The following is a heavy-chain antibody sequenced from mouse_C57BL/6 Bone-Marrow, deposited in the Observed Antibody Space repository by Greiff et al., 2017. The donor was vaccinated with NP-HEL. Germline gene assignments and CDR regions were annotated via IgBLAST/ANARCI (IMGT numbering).Heavy chain of an antibody. D-gene: IGHD2-4*01. V-gene: IGHV14-2*01. CDR1: GFNIKDYY. CDR2: IDPEDGET. CDR3: ARGGLRRGGVVDD. J-gene: IGHJ2*01. Sequence: EVQLQQSGAELVKPGASVKLSCTASGFNIKDYYMHWVKQRTEQGLEWIGRIDPEDGETKYVPKFQGKATITADTSSNTDTLQLSSLTSEDTAGYYCARGGLRRGGVVDDWGQGTTLTVSS.